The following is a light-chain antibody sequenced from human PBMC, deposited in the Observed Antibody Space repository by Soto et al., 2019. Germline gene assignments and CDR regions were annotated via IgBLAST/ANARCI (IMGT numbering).Light chain of an antibody. J-gene: IGKJ4*01. Sequence: EIVMTQSPATLSVSPGERATLSCRASQSVSSSLAWYQQKPGQAPRLLIQGASTRATDIPARFSGSGSGTEFTLTITSLQSEDFAVYYCQPYHDWPLTFGGGTTVEVK. CDR1: QSVSSS. CDR3: QPYHDWPLT. CDR2: GAS. V-gene: IGKV3-15*01.